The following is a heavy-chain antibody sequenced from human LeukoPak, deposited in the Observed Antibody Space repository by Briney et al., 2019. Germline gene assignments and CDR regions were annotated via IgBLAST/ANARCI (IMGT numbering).Heavy chain of an antibody. CDR2: IYYSGST. D-gene: IGHD3-3*01. CDR3: ARGDTRVGYYDFWSGYFSPAFDI. V-gene: IGHV4-59*01. Sequence: SETLSLTCTVSGGSISSYYWSWIRQPPGKGLEWIGYIYYSGSTNYNPSLKSRVTISVDTSKNQFSLKLSSVTAADTAVYYCARGDTRVGYYDFWSGYFSPAFDIWGQGTMVTVSS. CDR1: GGSISSYY. J-gene: IGHJ3*02.